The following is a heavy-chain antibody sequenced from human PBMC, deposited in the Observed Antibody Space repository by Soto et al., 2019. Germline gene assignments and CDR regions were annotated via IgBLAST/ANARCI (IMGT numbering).Heavy chain of an antibody. CDR1: GGSISSSSYY. V-gene: IGHV4-39*01. CDR2: IYYSGST. CDR3: ARVNYSYGYEDWFDP. D-gene: IGHD5-18*01. J-gene: IGHJ5*02. Sequence: SETLSLTCTVSGGSISSSSYYWGWIRQPPGKGLEWIGSIYYSGSTYYNPSLKSRVTISVDTSKNQFSLKLSSVTAADTAVYYCARVNYSYGYEDWFDPWGQGTLVTVSS.